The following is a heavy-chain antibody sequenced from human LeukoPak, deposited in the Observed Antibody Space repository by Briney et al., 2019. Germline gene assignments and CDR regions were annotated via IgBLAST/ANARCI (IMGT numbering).Heavy chain of an antibody. CDR1: GYTFTSYY. CDR2: INTSGGST. D-gene: IGHD1-14*01. CDR3: ARDPDAGLAPFDY. J-gene: IGHJ4*02. V-gene: IGHV1-46*01. Sequence: ASVKVSCKASGYTFTSYYMHWVRQAPGQRLEVIGIINTSGGSTSYAQKFQGRVTMTRDTSTSTVYMELSSPRSEDTAVYYCARDPDAGLAPFDYWGQGTLVTVSS.